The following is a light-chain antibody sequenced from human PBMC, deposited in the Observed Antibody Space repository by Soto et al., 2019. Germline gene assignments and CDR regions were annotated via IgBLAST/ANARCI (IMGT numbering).Light chain of an antibody. Sequence: QAVVTQPPSVSAAPGQKVTISCSGSSSNIGNNDVSWYQHVPGTAPKLLIYDDNKRPSGIPDRLSGSKSGTSATLSIAGLQTGDEADYYCAAWDSSLNAVLFGGGTQLTVL. V-gene: IGLV1-51*01. J-gene: IGLJ2*01. CDR2: DDN. CDR3: AAWDSSLNAVL. CDR1: SSNIGNND.